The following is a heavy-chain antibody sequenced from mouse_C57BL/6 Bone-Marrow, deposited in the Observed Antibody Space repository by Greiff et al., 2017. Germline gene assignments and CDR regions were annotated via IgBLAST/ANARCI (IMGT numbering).Heavy chain of an antibody. CDR2: IYPGSGGT. CDR3: ARRGTYYSNSEFYYAMDY. V-gene: IGHV1-54*01. D-gene: IGHD2-5*01. J-gene: IGHJ4*01. CDR1: GYAFTNYL. Sequence: VQLQQSGAELVRPGTSVKVSCKASGYAFTNYLIEWVKQRPGQGLEWIGVIYPGSGGTHYNEKFKGKATLTADKSSSTAYMQLSSLTSEDSTVYLCARRGTYYSNSEFYYAMDYWGQGTSVTVSS.